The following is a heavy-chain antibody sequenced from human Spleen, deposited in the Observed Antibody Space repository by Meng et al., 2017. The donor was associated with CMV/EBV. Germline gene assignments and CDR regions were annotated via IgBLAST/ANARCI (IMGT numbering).Heavy chain of an antibody. Sequence: GGSLRLSCAASGFTLRSYWMHWVRQVPGKGLVWVSRISSDGSSTTYADSVKGRFTISRDNTKNTVHLQMNSLRVEDTAVYYCGRAEFVSGMGVWGQGTTVTVSS. CDR1: GFTLRSYW. V-gene: IGHV3-74*03. CDR3: GRAEFVSGMGV. D-gene: IGHD3-10*01. J-gene: IGHJ6*02. CDR2: ISSDGSST.